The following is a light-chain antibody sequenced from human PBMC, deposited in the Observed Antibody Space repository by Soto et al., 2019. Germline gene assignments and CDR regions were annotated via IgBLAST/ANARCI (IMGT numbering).Light chain of an antibody. CDR3: QQYNSYRRT. J-gene: IGKJ1*01. Sequence: DIQMTQSPSTLSASVGDRVTITCRASQSISSWLAWYQQKPRKAPKLLIYKASSLESGVPSRFSGSGSGTEFTLTISSLQPDDFATYYCQQYNSYRRTFGQGTEVEIK. CDR1: QSISSW. CDR2: KAS. V-gene: IGKV1-5*03.